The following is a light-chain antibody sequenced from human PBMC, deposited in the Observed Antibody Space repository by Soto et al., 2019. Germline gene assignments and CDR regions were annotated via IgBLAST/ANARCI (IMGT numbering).Light chain of an antibody. J-gene: IGKJ1*01. CDR3: QQDNNWPRP. CDR1: HSVSIN. CDR2: GAA. Sequence: ELVLTKSPATLSVSPWERATLSCMSSHSVSINLALYQHILGQGPRLLIYGAATRATGIPTRFSGSESGTEFTLTISSLQSEDFAVYYCQQDNNWPRPVGHGSMVAIK. V-gene: IGKV3-15*01.